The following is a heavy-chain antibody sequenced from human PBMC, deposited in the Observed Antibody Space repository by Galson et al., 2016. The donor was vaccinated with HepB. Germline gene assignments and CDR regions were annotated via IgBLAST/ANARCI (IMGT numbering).Heavy chain of an antibody. J-gene: IGHJ4*02. Sequence: LRLSCAVSGIIFSSHLMHWVRQAPGKGLEYVSAISGNGGDTYYADSVKGRFTISRDSSKNTVYLQMSSLRAGDTAVYFCVRIPWGISTTGGNADYWGQGTLVTVSS. CDR1: GIIFSSHL. CDR2: ISGNGGDT. CDR3: VRIPWGISTTGGNADY. V-gene: IGHV3-64D*06. D-gene: IGHD1-1*01.